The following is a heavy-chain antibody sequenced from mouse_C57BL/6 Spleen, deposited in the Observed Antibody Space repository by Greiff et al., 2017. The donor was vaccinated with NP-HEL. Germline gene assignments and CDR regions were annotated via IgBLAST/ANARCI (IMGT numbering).Heavy chain of an antibody. D-gene: IGHD1-1*01. V-gene: IGHV3-6*01. CDR2: ISYDGSN. Sequence: EVKLQESGPGLVKPSQSLSLTCSVTGYSITSGYYWNWIRQFPGNKLEWMGYISYDGSNNYNPSLKNRISITRDTSKNQFFLKLNSVTTEDTATYYDAREYYGSSYGFAYWGQGTLVTVSA. CDR3: AREYYGSSYGFAY. J-gene: IGHJ3*01. CDR1: GYSITSGYY.